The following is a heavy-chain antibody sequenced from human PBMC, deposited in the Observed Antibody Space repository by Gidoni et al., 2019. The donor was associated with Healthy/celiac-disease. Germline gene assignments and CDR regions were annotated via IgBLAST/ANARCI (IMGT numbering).Heavy chain of an antibody. CDR3: AKDIGASYYYYYYMDV. J-gene: IGHJ6*03. CDR2: ISWNSGSI. V-gene: IGHV3-9*01. CDR1: GFTFDDYA. D-gene: IGHD1-26*01. Sequence: EVQLVESGGVLVQPGRSLSLSCAASGFTFDDYAMHWFRQAPGKGLGWVSGISWNSGSIGYADSVKGRFAISRDNAKNSLYLQMNSLRAEDTALYYCAKDIGASYYYYYYMDVWGKGTKVTVSS.